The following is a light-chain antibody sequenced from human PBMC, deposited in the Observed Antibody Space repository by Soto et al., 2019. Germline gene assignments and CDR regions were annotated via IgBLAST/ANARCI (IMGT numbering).Light chain of an antibody. J-gene: IGKJ1*01. CDR3: QQLNSYPRT. Sequence: DIPLTQSPSFLSASVGDRVTITCRASQGMSSYLAWYQQKPGKAPKLLIYAASTLQSGVPSRFSGSGSGTEFTLTISSLQPKDFATYYCQQLNSYPRTFGQGTKVEIK. CDR1: QGMSSY. CDR2: AAS. V-gene: IGKV1-9*01.